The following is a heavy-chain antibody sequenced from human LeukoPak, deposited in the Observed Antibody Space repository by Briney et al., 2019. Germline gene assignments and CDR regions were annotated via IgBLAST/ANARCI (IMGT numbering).Heavy chain of an antibody. V-gene: IGHV1-18*01. Sequence: ASVNVSCKTSGYSFFTFGITWVRQAPGKGLQWMGWTSPYDETPTYAQEFQGRVTMTTDTSTATAYMELTSLTSDDTAIYYCAKLDPPITEGARGDALHVWGQGTKVIVSS. CDR1: GYSFFTFG. J-gene: IGHJ3*01. D-gene: IGHD1-26*01. CDR2: TSPYDETP. CDR3: AKLDPPITEGARGDALHV.